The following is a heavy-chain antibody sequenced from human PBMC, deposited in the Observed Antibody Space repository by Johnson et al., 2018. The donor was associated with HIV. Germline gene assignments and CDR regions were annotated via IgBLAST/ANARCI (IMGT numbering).Heavy chain of an antibody. D-gene: IGHD3-22*01. CDR1: GFTFDDYA. CDR2: ISWNSGSI. J-gene: IGHJ3*02. CDR3: AREATYFYDTSASPYAFDI. V-gene: IGHV3-9*01. Sequence: VQLVESGGGVVRPGGSLRLSCAASGFTFDDYAMHWVRQAPGKGLEWVSGISWNSGSIGYADSVKGRFTISRDNAKNSLYLQINSLRAEDTAVYYCAREATYFYDTSASPYAFDIWGQGTMVTVSS.